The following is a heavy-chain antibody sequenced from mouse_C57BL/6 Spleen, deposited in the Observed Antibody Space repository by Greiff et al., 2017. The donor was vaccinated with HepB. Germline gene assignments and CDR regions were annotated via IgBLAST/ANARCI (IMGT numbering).Heavy chain of an antibody. D-gene: IGHD1-1*01. V-gene: IGHV1-50*01. CDR3: ARGVVVAPFDY. J-gene: IGHJ2*01. Sequence: QVQLQQPGAELVKPGASVKLSCKASGYTFTSYWMQWVKQRPGQGLEWIGEIDPSDSYTNYNQKFKGKATLTVDTSSSTAYMQLSSLTSEDSAVYYCARGVVVAPFDYWGQGTTLTVSS. CDR2: IDPSDSYT. CDR1: GYTFTSYW.